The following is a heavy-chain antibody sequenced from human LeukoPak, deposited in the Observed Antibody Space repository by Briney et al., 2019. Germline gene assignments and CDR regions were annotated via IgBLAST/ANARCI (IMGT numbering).Heavy chain of an antibody. CDR3: AREFKMTTSNWFDP. V-gene: IGHV3-66*01. Sequence: GGSLRLSCAASGLSVSGNYMNWVRQAPGKAPEWVAVIYSGGNTYYPAAVKGRFTISRDNSKNTLYLQMSSLRAEDTVVYYCAREFKMTTSNWFDPWGQGTLVTVSS. CDR2: IYSGGNT. J-gene: IGHJ5*02. CDR1: GLSVSGNY. D-gene: IGHD4-17*01.